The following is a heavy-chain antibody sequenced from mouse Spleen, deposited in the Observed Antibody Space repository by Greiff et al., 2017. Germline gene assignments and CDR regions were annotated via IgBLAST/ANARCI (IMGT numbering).Heavy chain of an antibody. CDR2: IWSGGST. D-gene: IGHD1-1*01. J-gene: IGHJ4*01. CDR3: AFPYYGSSYDAMDY. Sequence: VKLMESGPGLVQPSQSLSITCTVSGFSLTSYGVHWVRQSPGKGLEWLGVIWSGGSTDYNAAFISRLSISKDNSKSQVFFKMNSLQADDTAIYYCAFPYYGSSYDAMDYWGQGTSVTVSS. V-gene: IGHV2-2*01. CDR1: GFSLTSYG.